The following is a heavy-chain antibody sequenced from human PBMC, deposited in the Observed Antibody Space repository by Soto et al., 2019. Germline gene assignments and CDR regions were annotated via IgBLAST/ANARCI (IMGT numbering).Heavy chain of an antibody. J-gene: IGHJ5*02. CDR3: ASEVRIGSGYYVFDP. V-gene: IGHV4-39*07. CDR1: YDSVSNRNYY. CDR2: FYYGGGT. D-gene: IGHD3-22*01. Sequence: TLSLTCNVSYDSVSNRNYYWGWIRQPPGKGLEWIGSFYYGGGTYYNLSLKSRVTISDDTSKNQFSLQLISVTAADTAVYYCASEVRIGSGYYVFDPWGQGTPVTVSS.